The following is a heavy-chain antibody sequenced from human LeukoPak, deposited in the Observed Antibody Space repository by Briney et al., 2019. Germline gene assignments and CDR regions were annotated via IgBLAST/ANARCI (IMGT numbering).Heavy chain of an antibody. CDR1: GFTFSSYA. J-gene: IGHJ4*02. Sequence: GGSLRLSCAASGFTFSSYAMSWVRQAPGKGLEWVSAIIGSGGSTYYADSVKGRFTISRDNAKNSLYLQMNSLRAEDTALYHCARGGDFWSGIIDYWGQGTLVTVSS. D-gene: IGHD3-3*01. CDR2: IIGSGGST. V-gene: IGHV3-23*01. CDR3: ARGGDFWSGIIDY.